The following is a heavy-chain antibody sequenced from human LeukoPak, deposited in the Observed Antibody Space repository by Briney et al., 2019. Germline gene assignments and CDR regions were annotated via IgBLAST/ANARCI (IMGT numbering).Heavy chain of an antibody. J-gene: IGHJ4*01. Sequence: GGSLRLSCAASGFTFDNYGMSWVRQAPGKGLEWVSSISGSGDGTYYADSVKGRFTVSRDNSKNTLYLQMNSLRAEDTAVYYCAKGTYSSSWYHNDYYFDYWGQGTLVTVSS. CDR2: ISGSGDGT. CDR3: AKGTYSSSWYHNDYYFDY. V-gene: IGHV3-23*01. D-gene: IGHD6-13*01. CDR1: GFTFDNYG.